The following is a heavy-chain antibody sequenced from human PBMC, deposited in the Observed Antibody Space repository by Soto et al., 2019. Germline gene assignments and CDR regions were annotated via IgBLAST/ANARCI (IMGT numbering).Heavy chain of an antibody. D-gene: IGHD6-19*01. V-gene: IGHV4-30-2*01. CDR3: ARAGGLGAVAVDS. J-gene: IGHJ4*02. CDR2: IYHSGST. CDR1: GGSISSGGYS. Sequence: QLQLQESGSGLVKPSQTLSLTCAVSGGSISSGGYSWSWIRQPPGKGLEWIGYIYHSGSTYYNPSVKSRVTISVDRSKNQFSLKLSSVTAADTAVYYCARAGGLGAVAVDSWGQGTLVTVSS.